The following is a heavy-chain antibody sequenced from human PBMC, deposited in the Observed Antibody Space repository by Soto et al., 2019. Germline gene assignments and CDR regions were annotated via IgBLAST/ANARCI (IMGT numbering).Heavy chain of an antibody. CDR2: INPSGGST. V-gene: IGHV1-46*01. J-gene: IGHJ3*02. D-gene: IGHD3-22*01. Sequence: ASVKVSCKASGYTFTSYYMHWVRQAPGQGLEWMGIINPSGGSTSYAQKFQGRVTMTRDTSTSTVYMELSSLRSEDTAVYYCAREVTYYFDSSGYYPGAFEICGQGTTVIVSS. CDR3: AREVTYYFDSSGYYPGAFEI. CDR1: GYTFTSYY.